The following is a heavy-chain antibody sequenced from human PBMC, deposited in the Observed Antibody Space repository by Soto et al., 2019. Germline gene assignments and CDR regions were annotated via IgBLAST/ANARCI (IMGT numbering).Heavy chain of an antibody. J-gene: IGHJ6*02. CDR1: GFTFSNYA. D-gene: IGHD3-16*01. V-gene: IGHV3-30-3*01. CDR3: ARDTGPNAYNYYYFGMAV. CDR2: ISYDGSDK. Sequence: GGSLRLSCAASGFTFSNYAMHWVRQAPGKGLEWVAVISYDGSDKYNANSVKGRFTISRDNSKNTLYLQMNSLRAEDTAVYYCARDTGPNAYNYYYFGMAVWGQGTRVTVSS.